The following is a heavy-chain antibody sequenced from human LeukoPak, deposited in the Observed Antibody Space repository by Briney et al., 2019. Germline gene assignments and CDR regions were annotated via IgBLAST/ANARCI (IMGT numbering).Heavy chain of an antibody. CDR3: AKEASVFIRGYFDY. Sequence: GGSLRLSCAASGFTFSSYVMTWVRRAPGKGLEWVSALRVGYGDAHYADTVRGRFTISSDSSKNKVYLQMDSLGDEDTDVYDCAKEASVFIRGYFDYWGQGALVTVSS. CDR2: LRVGYGDA. D-gene: IGHD3-10*01. V-gene: IGHV3-23*01. J-gene: IGHJ4*02. CDR1: GFTFSSYV.